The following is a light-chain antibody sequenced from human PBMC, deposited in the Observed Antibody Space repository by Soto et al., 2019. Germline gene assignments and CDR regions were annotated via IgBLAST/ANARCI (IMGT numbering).Light chain of an antibody. CDR2: DVS. J-gene: IGLJ2*01. V-gene: IGLV2-11*01. CDR3: CSYAGSVVV. Sequence: QSVLTQPRSVSGSPGQSVTISCTGTSSDVGGYNYVSWYQQHPGKAPKLMIYDVSKRPSGVPDRFSGSKSGNTASLTISGLQADDEADYYCCSYAGSVVVFGGGTKLTVL. CDR1: SSDVGGYNY.